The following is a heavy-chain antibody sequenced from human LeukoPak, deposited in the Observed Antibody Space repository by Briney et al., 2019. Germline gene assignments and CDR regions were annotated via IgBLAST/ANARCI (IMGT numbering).Heavy chain of an antibody. CDR2: ISWNSGSI. J-gene: IGHJ3*02. V-gene: IGHV3-9*01. Sequence: PGGSLRLSCAASGFTFDDYAVHWVRQAPGKGLEWVSGISWNSGSIGYADSVKGRFTISRDNAKNSLYLQMNSLRAEDTALYYCAKTAAGPTVDAFDIWGQGTMVTVSS. CDR1: GFTFDDYA. D-gene: IGHD6-13*01. CDR3: AKTAAGPTVDAFDI.